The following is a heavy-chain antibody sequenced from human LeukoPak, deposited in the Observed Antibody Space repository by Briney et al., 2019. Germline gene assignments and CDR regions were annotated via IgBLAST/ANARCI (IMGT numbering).Heavy chain of an antibody. Sequence: SETLSLTCTVSGGSVSSGSYYWSWIRQPPGKGLEWIGYIYYSGSTNYNPSLKSRVTISLDTSKNQFSLKVRSVTAADTAVYYCARGGPLGVYWGQGTLVTVSS. CDR3: ARGGPLGVY. D-gene: IGHD3-10*01. J-gene: IGHJ4*02. CDR1: GGSVSSGSYY. CDR2: IYYSGST. V-gene: IGHV4-61*01.